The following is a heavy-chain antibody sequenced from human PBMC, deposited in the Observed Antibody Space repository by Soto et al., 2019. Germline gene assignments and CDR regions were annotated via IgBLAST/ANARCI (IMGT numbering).Heavy chain of an antibody. D-gene: IGHD3-22*01. CDR3: AITYYYDSSGPPGLDAFDV. CDR2: IAPNSGGT. Sequence: GASVKVSCKASGFTFTVYDMHWVRQVPGQGLEWMGWIAPNSGGTNYAQKFQGRVTMTRDTSVSTAFMELSRLRSDDTAVYYCAITYYYDSSGPPGLDAFDVWGHGTVVTVSS. V-gene: IGHV1-2*02. CDR1: GFTFTVYD. J-gene: IGHJ3*01.